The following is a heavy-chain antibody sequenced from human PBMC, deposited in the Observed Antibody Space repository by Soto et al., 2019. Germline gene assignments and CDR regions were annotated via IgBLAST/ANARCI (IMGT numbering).Heavy chain of an antibody. Sequence: QVQLVQSGAEVKKPGASVKVSCKASGYTFTSYDINWVRQATGQGLEWIGWMNPNSGNTGYAQKFQGRVTMTRNTSISTAYMELSSLRSEDTAVYYCARGPLYYDILTGYPPYYYYYYMDVWGKGTTVTVSS. J-gene: IGHJ6*03. D-gene: IGHD3-9*01. V-gene: IGHV1-8*01. CDR3: ARGPLYYDILTGYPPYYYYYYMDV. CDR1: GYTFTSYD. CDR2: MNPNSGNT.